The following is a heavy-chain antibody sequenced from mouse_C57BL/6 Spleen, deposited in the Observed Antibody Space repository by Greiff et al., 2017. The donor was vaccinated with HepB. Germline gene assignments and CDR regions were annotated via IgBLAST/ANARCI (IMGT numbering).Heavy chain of an antibody. CDR3: ARRDYYGSSDY. Sequence: DVQLVESGGDLVKPGGSLKLSCAASGFTFSSYGMSWVRQTPDKRLEWVATISSGGSYTYYPDSVKGRFTISRDNAKNTLYLQMSSLKSEDTAMYYCARRDYYGSSDYWGQGTTLTVSS. CDR2: ISSGGSYT. CDR1: GFTFSSYG. V-gene: IGHV5-6*01. D-gene: IGHD1-1*01. J-gene: IGHJ2*01.